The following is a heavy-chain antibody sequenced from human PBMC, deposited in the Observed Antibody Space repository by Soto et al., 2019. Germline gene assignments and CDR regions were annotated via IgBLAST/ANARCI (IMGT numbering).Heavy chain of an antibody. CDR3: ARSDEYSSSTWFDP. J-gene: IGHJ5*02. Sequence: GGSLRLSCAASGFTFSSYAMHWVRQAPGKGLEWVAVISYDGSNKYYADSVKGRFTISRDNSKNTLHLQMNSLRAEDTAVYYCARSDEYSSSTWFDPWGQGTLVTVSS. D-gene: IGHD6-6*01. V-gene: IGHV3-30-3*01. CDR1: GFTFSSYA. CDR2: ISYDGSNK.